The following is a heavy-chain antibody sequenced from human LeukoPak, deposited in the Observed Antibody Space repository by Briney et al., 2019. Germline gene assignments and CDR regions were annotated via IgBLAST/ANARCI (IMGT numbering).Heavy chain of an antibody. J-gene: IGHJ6*03. CDR1: GFTFSSYE. CDR3: AGGGSSWDFHYYYYMDV. V-gene: IGHV3-48*03. CDR2: ISSSGSTI. Sequence: PGGSLRLSCAASGFTFSSYEMNWVRQAPGKGLEWVSYISSSGSTIYYADSVKGRFTISRDNAKNSLYLQMNSLRAEDTAVYYCAGGGSSWDFHYYYYMDVWGKGTAVTVSS. D-gene: IGHD6-13*01.